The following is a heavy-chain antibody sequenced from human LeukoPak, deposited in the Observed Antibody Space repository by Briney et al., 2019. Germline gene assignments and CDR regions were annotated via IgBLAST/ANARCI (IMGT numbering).Heavy chain of an antibody. D-gene: IGHD3-10*01. CDR2: INPNSGGT. J-gene: IGHJ6*02. Sequence: GASAKVSCKASGYTFTGYYMHWVRQAPGQGLEWMGWINPNSGGTNYAQKFQGRVTMTRDTSISTAYMELSRLRSDDTAVYYCARTMVIAYYYYGMDVWGQGTTVTVSS. CDR3: ARTMVIAYYYYGMDV. CDR1: GYTFTGYY. V-gene: IGHV1-2*02.